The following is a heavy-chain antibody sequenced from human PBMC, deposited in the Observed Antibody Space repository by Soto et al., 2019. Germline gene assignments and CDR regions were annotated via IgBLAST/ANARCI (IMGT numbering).Heavy chain of an antibody. J-gene: IGHJ4*02. CDR1: VGSISSGSYY. CDR3: ARHKDTSSRYLLPDN. CDR2: IYYRGNT. Sequence: QLQLQESGPGLVKPSETLSLTCTVSVGSISSGSYYWGWIRQSPGKGLEWIGSIYYRGNTYYNPSIKSRVTISVDTSNQQFTLKMSSVTATDTAVYYCARHKDTSSRYLLPDNWGQGTLVTVSS. D-gene: IGHD6-13*01. V-gene: IGHV4-39*01.